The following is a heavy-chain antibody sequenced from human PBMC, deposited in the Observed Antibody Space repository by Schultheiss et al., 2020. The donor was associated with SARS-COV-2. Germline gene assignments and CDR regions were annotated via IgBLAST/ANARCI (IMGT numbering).Heavy chain of an antibody. D-gene: IGHD2-15*01. CDR1: GFTFGNYW. J-gene: IGHJ4*02. Sequence: GGSLRLSCAASGFTFGNYWMHWVRQTPGRGLVWVSSISGSGGNTYYADSVRGRFTISRDNSKNTLYLQMNSLRADDTAVYYCAKVPQKYCSTGTCYLDYWGQGTLVTVSS. V-gene: IGHV3-23*01. CDR3: AKVPQKYCSTGTCYLDY. CDR2: ISGSGGNT.